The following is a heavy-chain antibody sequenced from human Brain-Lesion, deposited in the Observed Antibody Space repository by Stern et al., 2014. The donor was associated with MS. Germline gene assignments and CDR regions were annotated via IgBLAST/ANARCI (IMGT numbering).Heavy chain of an antibody. V-gene: IGHV3-7*01. J-gene: IGHJ6*02. CDR2: IKQDGRER. CDR3: ARDCGSGSCYQTQYYYGVDV. D-gene: IGHD2-15*01. CDR1: GFSLSSYW. Sequence: VHLVESGGGLVQPGGSLRLSCAGSGFSLSSYWMSWVRQAPGKGPELVATIKQDGRERYYVDSVKDRFTISRDNSKNSVFLQMNSLRVDDTSVYYCARDCGSGSCYQTQYYYGVDVWGQGTTVIVSS.